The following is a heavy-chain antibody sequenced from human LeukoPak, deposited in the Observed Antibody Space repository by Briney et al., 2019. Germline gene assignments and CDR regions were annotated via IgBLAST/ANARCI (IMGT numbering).Heavy chain of an antibody. CDR2: INPSLHIP. CDR3: AKDPRDISTGNYDEFDI. CDR1: GYTFSNYC. Sequence: ASVKVSCKASGYTFSNYCMHWVRQAPGQGLEWLGVINPSLHIPIYAQTFQGRVTMTTDMSTSTFYMELSNLVSEDTAVYYCAKDPRDISTGNYDEFDIWGQGTMVTVSS. J-gene: IGHJ3*02. V-gene: IGHV1-46*01. D-gene: IGHD3-9*01.